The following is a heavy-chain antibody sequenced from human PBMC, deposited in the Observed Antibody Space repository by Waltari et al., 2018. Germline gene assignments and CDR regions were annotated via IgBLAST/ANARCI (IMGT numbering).Heavy chain of an antibody. CDR1: GGSFSGYY. D-gene: IGHD6-19*01. CDR2: INRSGST. V-gene: IGHV4-34*01. Sequence: QVQLQQWGAGLLKPSETLSLTCAVYGGSFSGYYWSWIRQPPGKGLEWIGEINRSGSTNYNPSLKSRVTISVDTSKNQFSLKLSSVTAADTAVYYCARTAPGRFKVAGTAGYFQHWGQGTLVTVSS. J-gene: IGHJ1*01. CDR3: ARTAPGRFKVAGTAGYFQH.